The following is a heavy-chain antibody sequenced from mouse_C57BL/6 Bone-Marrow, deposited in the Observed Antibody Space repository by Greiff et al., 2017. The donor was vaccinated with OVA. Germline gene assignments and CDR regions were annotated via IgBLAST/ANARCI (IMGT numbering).Heavy chain of an antibody. CDR3: ARRGSPYAMDY. CDR1: GYAFSSYW. Sequence: QVQLKQSGAELVKPGASVKISCKASGYAFSSYWMNWVKQRPGKGLEWIGQIYPGDGDTNYNGKFKGKATLTADKSSSTAYMQLSGLTSEDSAVYFCARRGSPYAMDYWGQGTSVTVSS. V-gene: IGHV1-80*01. CDR2: IYPGDGDT. J-gene: IGHJ4*01.